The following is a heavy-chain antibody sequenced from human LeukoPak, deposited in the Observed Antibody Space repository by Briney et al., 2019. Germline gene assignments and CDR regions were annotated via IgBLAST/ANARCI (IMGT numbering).Heavy chain of an antibody. CDR2: INAGNGNT. CDR3: ARKGYYYGSGRYYGMDV. J-gene: IGHJ6*02. Sequence: ASVKVSCKASGYTFTSYAVHWVRQAHGQRLEWMGWINAGNGNTKYSQKFQGRVTITRDTSASTAYMELSSLRSEDTAVYYCARKGYYYGSGRYYGMDVWGQGTTVTVSS. CDR1: GYTFTSYA. V-gene: IGHV1-3*01. D-gene: IGHD3-10*01.